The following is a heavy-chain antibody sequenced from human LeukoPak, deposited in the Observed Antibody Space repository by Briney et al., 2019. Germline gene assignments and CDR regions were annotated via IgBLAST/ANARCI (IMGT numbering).Heavy chain of an antibody. CDR3: ARIMVRGVTRGYFDY. CDR1: GGSISSSSYY. CDR2: IYYSGST. Sequence: SETLSLTCTVSGGSISSSSYYWGWIRQPPGKGLEWIGSIYYSGSTYYNPSLKIRVTISVGTSKNQFSLKLSSVTAADTAVYYCARIMVRGVTRGYFDYWGQGTLVTVSS. V-gene: IGHV4-39*07. D-gene: IGHD3-10*01. J-gene: IGHJ4*02.